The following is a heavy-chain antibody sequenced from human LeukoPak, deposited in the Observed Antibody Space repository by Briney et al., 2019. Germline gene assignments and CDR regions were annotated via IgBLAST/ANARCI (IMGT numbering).Heavy chain of an antibody. J-gene: IGHJ4*02. D-gene: IGHD3-3*01. CDR1: GGSISNYY. Sequence: SETLSLTCTVSGGSISNYYWSWIRQPPGKGLEWIGYIYYSGSTNYNPTLKSRVTMSVDTSKNQFSLKLSSVTAADTAVYYCARYDFNKFFDYWGQGTLVTVSS. CDR2: IYYSGST. CDR3: ARYDFNKFFDY. V-gene: IGHV4-59*01.